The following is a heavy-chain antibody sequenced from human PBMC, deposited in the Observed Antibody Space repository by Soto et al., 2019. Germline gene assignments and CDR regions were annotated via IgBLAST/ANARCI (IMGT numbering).Heavy chain of an antibody. CDR3: ARGQRFSDWFDP. CDR2: IYSSGNT. V-gene: IGHV4-4*07. J-gene: IGHJ5*02. Sequence: QVHLQESGPGLVKPSETLSLTCSVSGGTISGYYWTWIRQPAGKGLEWIGRIYSSGNTKYNPSLQCRVTMSLYTSNNQFSLRLTSVTAADTAVYYCARGQRFSDWFDPWGQGTLVTVSS. D-gene: IGHD3-3*01. CDR1: GGTISGYY.